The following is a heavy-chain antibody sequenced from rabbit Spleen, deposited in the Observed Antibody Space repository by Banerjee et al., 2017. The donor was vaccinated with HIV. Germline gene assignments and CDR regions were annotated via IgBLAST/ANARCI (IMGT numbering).Heavy chain of an antibody. Sequence: QSLEEPGGDLVKPGASLTLTCTASGVSFSSNYYMCWVRQAPGKGLEWIACIDTGSSGFTYFASCAKGRFTISKTSSTTVTLQVTSLTAADTATYFCARDSGTSFSSYGMDLWGPGTLVTVS. CDR2: IDTGSSGFT. CDR1: GVSFSSNYY. CDR3: ARDSGTSFSSYGMDL. D-gene: IGHD8-1*01. J-gene: IGHJ6*01. V-gene: IGHV1S40*01.